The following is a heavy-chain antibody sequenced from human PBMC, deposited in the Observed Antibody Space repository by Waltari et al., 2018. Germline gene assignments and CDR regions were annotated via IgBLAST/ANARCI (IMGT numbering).Heavy chain of an antibody. V-gene: IGHV3-49*03. J-gene: IGHJ4*02. CDR3: TRAVTVTPYYFDY. D-gene: IGHD4-17*01. Sequence: EVQLVESGGGLVQPGRSLRLSCTASGFTFGDYAMSWFRQAPGKGLEWVGFIRSKAYGGTTEYAASVKGRFTISRDDSKSIAYLQMNSLKTEDTAVYYCTRAVTVTPYYFDYWGQGTLVTVSS. CDR1: GFTFGDYA. CDR2: IRSKAYGGTT.